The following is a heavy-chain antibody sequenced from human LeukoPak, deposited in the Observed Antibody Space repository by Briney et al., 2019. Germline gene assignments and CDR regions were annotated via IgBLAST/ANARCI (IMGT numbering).Heavy chain of an antibody. CDR2: IRYDGSNK. V-gene: IGHV3-30*02. CDR1: GFTFSSYG. Sequence: PGGSLRLSCAASGFTFSSYGMHWVRQAPGKGLEWVAFIRYDGSNKYYADSVKGRFTISRDNSKNTLYLQMNSLRAEDTAVYYLAKDPRTTAGNQDLHHQLELWGKGTTVTVSS. J-gene: IGHJ6*04. D-gene: IGHD1-1*01. CDR3: AKDPRTTAGNQDLHHQLEL.